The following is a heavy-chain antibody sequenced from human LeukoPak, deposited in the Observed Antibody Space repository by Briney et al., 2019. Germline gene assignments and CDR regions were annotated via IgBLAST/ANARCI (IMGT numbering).Heavy chain of an antibody. CDR2: IYYSGST. V-gene: IGHV4-59*01. J-gene: IGHJ6*03. Sequence: SETLSLTCTVSGGSISSYYWSWIRQPPGKGLEWIGYIYYSGSTNYNPSLKSRVTISVDTSKNQFSLKLSSVTAADTAVYYCARVDSRYSSSSWLSYYYYYYMDVWGKGTTVTVSS. D-gene: IGHD6-6*01. CDR1: GGSISSYY. CDR3: ARVDSRYSSSSWLSYYYYYYMDV.